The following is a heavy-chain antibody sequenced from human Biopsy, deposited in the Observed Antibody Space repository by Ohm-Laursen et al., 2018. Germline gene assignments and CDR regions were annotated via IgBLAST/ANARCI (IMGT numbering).Heavy chain of an antibody. CDR3: AKDLSVYYYYGIDV. CDR1: GFTFRTYG. Sequence: SLRLSCAASGFTFRTYGMHWVRLAPGKGLEWVAVISYDQITKHYADSVRGRFTISRDNSKNTLYLQVNSLRAEDTAVYYCAKDLSVYYYYGIDVWGRGTTVTVSS. J-gene: IGHJ6*02. D-gene: IGHD5/OR15-5a*01. CDR2: ISYDQITK. V-gene: IGHV3-30*18.